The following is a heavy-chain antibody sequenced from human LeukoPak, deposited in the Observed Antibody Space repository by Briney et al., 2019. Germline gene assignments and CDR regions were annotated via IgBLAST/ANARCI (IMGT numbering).Heavy chain of an antibody. CDR2: IRYDGSNK. J-gene: IGHJ4*02. V-gene: IGHV3-30*02. CDR3: ARVRTPYSSSWYVDY. CDR1: GFTFSSYG. D-gene: IGHD6-13*01. Sequence: GGSLRLSCAASGFTFSSYGMHWVRQAPGKGLEWVAFIRYDGSNKYYADSVKGRFTISRDNSKNTLYLQMNSLRAEDTAVYYCARVRTPYSSSWYVDYWGQGTLVTVSS.